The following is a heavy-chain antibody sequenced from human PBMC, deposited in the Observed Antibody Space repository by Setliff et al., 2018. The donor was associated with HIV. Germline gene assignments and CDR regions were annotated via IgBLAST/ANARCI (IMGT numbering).Heavy chain of an antibody. CDR1: GFPVSYYI. D-gene: IGHD3-10*01. J-gene: IGHJ6*03. Sequence: NPGGSLRLSCAASGFPVSYYIMNWVRQAPGKGLEWVSFISRSNSYIYYADSVKGRFTISRDNAKNSLYLQMNSLRAEDTAVYYCARDRAESYYYYYYYMDVWGKGTTVTVSS. CDR2: ISRSNSYI. CDR3: ARDRAESYYYYYYYMDV. V-gene: IGHV3-21*01.